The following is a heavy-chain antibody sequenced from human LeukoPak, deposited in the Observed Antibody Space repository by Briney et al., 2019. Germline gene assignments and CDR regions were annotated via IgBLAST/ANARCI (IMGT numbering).Heavy chain of an antibody. V-gene: IGHV4-34*01. CDR3: ARGSLRGGYYDSTRPYYFDY. CDR1: GGSFSGYY. Sequence: PSETLPLTCAVYGGSFSGYYWSWIRQPPGKGLEWIGEINHSGSTNYNPSLKSRVTISVDTSKNQFSLKLSSVTAADTAVYYCARGSLRGGYYDSTRPYYFDYWGQGTLVTVSS. D-gene: IGHD3-22*01. J-gene: IGHJ4*02. CDR2: INHSGST.